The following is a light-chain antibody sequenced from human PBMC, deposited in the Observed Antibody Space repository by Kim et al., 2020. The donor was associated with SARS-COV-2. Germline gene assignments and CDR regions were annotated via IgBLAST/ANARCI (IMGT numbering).Light chain of an antibody. CDR3: SSYAGSNDLV. J-gene: IGLJ2*01. CDR1: SSDVGRYNY. Sequence: GQAVDIPCTGTSSDVGRYNYVSWYQHHPGKAPKLIIYDVSKRPTGVPDRFSGAKSGNTASLTVSGLQAEDEADYYCSSYAGSNDLVFGGGTQLTVL. V-gene: IGLV2-8*01. CDR2: DVS.